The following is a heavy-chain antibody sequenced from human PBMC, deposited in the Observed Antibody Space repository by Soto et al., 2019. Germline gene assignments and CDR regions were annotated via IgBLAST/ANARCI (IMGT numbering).Heavy chain of an antibody. J-gene: IGHJ6*02. CDR3: AREYYYGSGTRAYGMDV. CDR2: IGTAGDT. Sequence: LRLSCAASGFTFSSYDMHWVRQATGKGLEWVSAIGTAGDTYYPGSVKGRFTISRENAKNSLYLQMNSLRAGDTAVYYCAREYYYGSGTRAYGMDVWGQGTTVTVSS. CDR1: GFTFSSYD. D-gene: IGHD3-10*01. V-gene: IGHV3-13*01.